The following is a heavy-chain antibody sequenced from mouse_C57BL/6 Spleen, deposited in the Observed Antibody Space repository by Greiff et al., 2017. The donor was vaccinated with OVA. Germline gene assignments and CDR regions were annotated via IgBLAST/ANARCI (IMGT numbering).Heavy chain of an antibody. CDR2: IDPEDGDT. Sequence: VQLQQSGAELVRPGASVKLSCTASGFTIKDYYMHWVKQRPEQGLEWIGRIDPEDGDTEYAPKFKGKATMTADTSSNTAYLQLSSLTSEDAAVYYGTTSDGSSPYYFDYWGQGTTLTVSS. V-gene: IGHV14-1*01. CDR1: GFTIKDYY. J-gene: IGHJ2*01. CDR3: TTSDGSSPYYFDY. D-gene: IGHD1-1*01.